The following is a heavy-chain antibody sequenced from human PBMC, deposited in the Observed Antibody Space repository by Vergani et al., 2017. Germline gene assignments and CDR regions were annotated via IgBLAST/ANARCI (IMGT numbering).Heavy chain of an antibody. CDR1: GFIFSTYA. D-gene: IGHD6-19*01. Sequence: VQLVESGGGVVQPGGSLRLSCTASGFIFSTYAMSWVRHAPGKGLEWLSGISASGAPTYYADSVKGRVTISRDNSKNTLYLQMNSLRAEDTAVYYCALLYSSGRYPLDYWGQGTLVTVSS. CDR3: ALLYSSGRYPLDY. CDR2: ISASGAPT. J-gene: IGHJ4*02. V-gene: IGHV3-23*04.